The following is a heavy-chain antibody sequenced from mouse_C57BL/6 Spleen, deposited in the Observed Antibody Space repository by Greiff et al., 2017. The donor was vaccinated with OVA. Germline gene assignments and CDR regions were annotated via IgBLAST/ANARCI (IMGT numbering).Heavy chain of an antibody. V-gene: IGHV1-39*01. J-gene: IGHJ4*01. CDR1: GYSFTNYS. CDR2: INPNYGTT. Sequence: EVQLQQSGPELVKPGASVKLSCKASGYSFTNYSMNWVKQSTGKSLEWIGEINPNYGTTSYNQKFKGKATLTVDQSSSTAYMQLNSLTSEDSAVFDCASSNGDYAMDYWGQGTSVTVSS. CDR3: ASSNGDYAMDY.